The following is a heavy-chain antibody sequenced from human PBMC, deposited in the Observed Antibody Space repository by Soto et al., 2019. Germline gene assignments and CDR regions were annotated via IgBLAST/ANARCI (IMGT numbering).Heavy chain of an antibody. V-gene: IGHV1-18*01. J-gene: IGHJ5*02. CDR3: ARSKDFWSGYCPSYNWFDP. CDR2: ISAYNGNT. Sequence: QVQLVQSGAEVKKPGASVKVSCKASGYTFTSYGISWVRQAPGQGLEGMGWISAYNGNTNYAQKLQGRVTMTTDTSTSTAYMELRSLRSDDTAVYYCARSKDFWSGYCPSYNWFDPWGQGTLVTVSS. D-gene: IGHD3-3*01. CDR1: GYTFTSYG.